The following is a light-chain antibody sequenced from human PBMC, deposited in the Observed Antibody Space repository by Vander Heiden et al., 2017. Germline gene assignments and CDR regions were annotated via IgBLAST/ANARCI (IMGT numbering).Light chain of an antibody. Sequence: QSVLPQPPSVSGAPGHRVTISCTGSGSHIGAGYDVHGYQQLPGTAPRLLIYGNSNRPSGVPDRFSGSKSGTSASLAITGLQAEDEADYYCQSYDSSLSGYVFGTGTKVTVL. CDR2: GNS. CDR3: QSYDSSLSGYV. V-gene: IGLV1-40*01. CDR1: GSHIGAGYD. J-gene: IGLJ1*01.